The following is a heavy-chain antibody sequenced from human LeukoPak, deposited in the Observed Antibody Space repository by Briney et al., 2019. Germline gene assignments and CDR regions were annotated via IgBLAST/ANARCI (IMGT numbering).Heavy chain of an antibody. Sequence: GGSLRLSCAASGFTFSSYAMSWVRQAPGKGLKWVSAISGSGGSTYYADSVKGRFTISRDNSKNTLYLQMNSLRAEDTAVYYCAKARLVGATMGLIGTDGMDVWGQGTTVTVSS. CDR3: AKARLVGATMGLIGTDGMDV. CDR1: GFTFSSYA. D-gene: IGHD1-26*01. CDR2: ISGSGGST. J-gene: IGHJ6*02. V-gene: IGHV3-23*01.